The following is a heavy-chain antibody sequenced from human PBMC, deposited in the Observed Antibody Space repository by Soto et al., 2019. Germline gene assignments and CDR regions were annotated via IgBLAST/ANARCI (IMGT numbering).Heavy chain of an antibody. CDR1: GFTFSSYA. CDR3: ATPIGYYYDSSGYYFGY. V-gene: IGHV3-23*01. Sequence: PGGSLRLSCAASGFTFSSYAMSWVRQAPGKGLEWVSAISGSGGSTYYADSVKGRFTISRDNSKNTLYLQMNSLRAEDTAVYYCATPIGYYYDSSGYYFGYWGQGTLVTVSS. D-gene: IGHD3-22*01. J-gene: IGHJ4*02. CDR2: ISGSGGST.